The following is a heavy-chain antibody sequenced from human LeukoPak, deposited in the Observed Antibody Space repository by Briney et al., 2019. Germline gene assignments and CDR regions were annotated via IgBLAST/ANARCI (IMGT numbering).Heavy chain of an antibody. D-gene: IGHD2-21*02. Sequence: GGSLRLSCAASGFTFSSYAMHWVRQAPGKGLEWVAVISYDGSNKYYADSVKGRFTISRDNSKNTLYLQMNSLRAEDTAVYYCARDGDVGAFDIWGQRTMVTVSS. CDR1: GFTFSSYA. CDR3: ARDGDVGAFDI. J-gene: IGHJ3*02. V-gene: IGHV3-30-3*01. CDR2: ISYDGSNK.